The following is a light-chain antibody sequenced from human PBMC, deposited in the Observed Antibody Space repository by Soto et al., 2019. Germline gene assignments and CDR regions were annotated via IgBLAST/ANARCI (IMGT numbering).Light chain of an antibody. J-gene: IGKJ2*01. Sequence: DVVMTQSPLSLPVTLGQPASISCRSSQSLVYSDGNTYLNWFQQRPGQSPRRLIYKVSNRDSGVPDRFSGSGSGTDFTLKISRVEAEDVGVYSCMQGTHWPPMYTFGQGTKLEIK. CDR2: KVS. CDR3: MQGTHWPPMYT. V-gene: IGKV2-30*01. CDR1: QSLVYSDGNTY.